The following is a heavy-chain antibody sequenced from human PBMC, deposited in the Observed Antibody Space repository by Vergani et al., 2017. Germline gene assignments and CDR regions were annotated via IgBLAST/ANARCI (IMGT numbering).Heavy chain of an antibody. J-gene: IGHJ4*02. V-gene: IGHV3-30*03. D-gene: IGHD2-8*01. CDR1: GFTFSSYG. Sequence: QVQLVESGGGVVQPGRSLRLSCAASGFTFSSYGMHWVRQAPGKGLEWVAVISYDGSNKYYADSVKGRFTISRDNSKNTLYLQMNSLRAEDTAVYYCARDLLVYCTNGVCWGFDYWGQGTLVTVSS. CDR3: ARDLLVYCTNGVCWGFDY. CDR2: ISYDGSNK.